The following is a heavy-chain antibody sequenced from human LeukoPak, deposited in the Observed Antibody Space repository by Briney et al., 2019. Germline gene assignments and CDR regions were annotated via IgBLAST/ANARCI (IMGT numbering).Heavy chain of an antibody. CDR2: IYYSGTT. V-gene: IGHV4-39*07. CDR1: GDFLSSSYHY. D-gene: IGHD2-2*02. J-gene: IGHJ4*02. CDR3: ARGICTSTNCYNVFDY. Sequence: SETLSLTCTVSGDFLSSSYHYWGWIRQPPGKGLEWIGSIYYSGTTYYNPSLTSRVTMSVDTSKNQFSLNLSSVTAADTAVYYCARGICTSTNCYNVFDYWGQGALVTVSS.